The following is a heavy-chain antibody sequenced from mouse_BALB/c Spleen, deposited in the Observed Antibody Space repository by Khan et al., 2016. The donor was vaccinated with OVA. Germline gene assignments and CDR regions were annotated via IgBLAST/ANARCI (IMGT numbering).Heavy chain of an antibody. D-gene: IGHD1-1*01. Sequence: VKLEESGPGLVQPSQSLSITCTVSGFSLTSYGVHRVRQSPGKGLEWLGVIWSGGSTDYNAAFISRLSISKDNSKSQVFFKMNSLQANDTAIYYCARNFYYYGSRNAMDYWGQGTSVTVSS. CDR2: IWSGGST. V-gene: IGHV2-2*02. J-gene: IGHJ4*01. CDR1: GFSLTSYG. CDR3: ARNFYYYGSRNAMDY.